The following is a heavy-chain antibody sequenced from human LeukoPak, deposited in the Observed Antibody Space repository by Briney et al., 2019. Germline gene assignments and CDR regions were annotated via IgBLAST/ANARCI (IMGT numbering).Heavy chain of an antibody. CDR1: GFTFSSYS. CDR3: ARVTPTYDILTGYYHNWFDP. Sequence: PGGSLRLSCAASGFTFSSYSMNWVRQAPGKGLEWVSSISSSSSYIYYADSVKGRFTISRDNAKNPLYLQMNSLRAEDTAVYYCARVTPTYDILTGYYHNWFDPRGQGTLVTVSS. J-gene: IGHJ5*02. CDR2: ISSSSSYI. D-gene: IGHD3-9*01. V-gene: IGHV3-21*01.